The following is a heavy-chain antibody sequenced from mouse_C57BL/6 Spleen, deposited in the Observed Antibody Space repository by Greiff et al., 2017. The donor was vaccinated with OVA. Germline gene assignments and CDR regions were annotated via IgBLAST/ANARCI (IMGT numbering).Heavy chain of an antibody. CDR2: IYPGSGST. V-gene: IGHV1-55*01. CDR1: GYTFTSYW. Sequence: VQLQQPGAELVKPGASVKMSCKASGYTFTSYWITWVKQRPGQGLEWIGDIYPGSGSTNYNEKFKSKATLTVDTSSSTAYMQLSSLTSEDSAVYYCAREGNYYGSSRYFDYWGQGTTLTVSS. J-gene: IGHJ2*01. D-gene: IGHD1-1*01. CDR3: AREGNYYGSSRYFDY.